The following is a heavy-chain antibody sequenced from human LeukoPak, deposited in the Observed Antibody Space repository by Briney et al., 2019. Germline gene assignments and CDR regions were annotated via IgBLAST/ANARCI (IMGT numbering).Heavy chain of an antibody. CDR2: IKSKTDGGTT. Sequence: PGGSLRLSCAVSGFSFSNAWMAWVRQAPGKGLEWVGRIKSKTDGGTTDYAAPVKGRFTISRDDSKDTLYLQMNSLKTEDTAVYYCTNRQWLAKTPYIFDYWGQGILVTVSS. CDR3: TNRQWLAKTPYIFDY. V-gene: IGHV3-15*01. J-gene: IGHJ4*02. D-gene: IGHD6-19*01. CDR1: GFSFSNAW.